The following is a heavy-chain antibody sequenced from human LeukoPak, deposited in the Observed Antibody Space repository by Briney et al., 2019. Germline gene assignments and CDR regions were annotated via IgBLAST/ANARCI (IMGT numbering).Heavy chain of an antibody. D-gene: IGHD5-18*01. J-gene: IGHJ4*02. CDR3: AKPPLDDSFAFDY. Sequence: PGGTPRLSCAASGFTFSSYGMRWVRQAPGKGLEWVSFTRYDGSNKYYADSVKGRFTISRDNSKNTLYLQMNSLRSEDTAVYYCAKPPLDDSFAFDYWGQGTLVTVPS. V-gene: IGHV3-30*02. CDR1: GFTFSSYG. CDR2: TRYDGSNK.